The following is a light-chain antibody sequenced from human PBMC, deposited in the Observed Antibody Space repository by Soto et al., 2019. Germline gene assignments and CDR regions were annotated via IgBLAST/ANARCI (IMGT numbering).Light chain of an antibody. Sequence: QSVLTQPPSVSGAPGQRVTISCTGSSSNIGAGYDVHWYQQRPGTAPKLLIYGNNNRPSGVPDRFSGSKSGTSASLAITGLQAEDDADYYCQSYDSTLRGSVFGGGTKLTVL. CDR2: GNN. CDR1: SSNIGAGYD. J-gene: IGLJ3*02. V-gene: IGLV1-40*01. CDR3: QSYDSTLRGSV.